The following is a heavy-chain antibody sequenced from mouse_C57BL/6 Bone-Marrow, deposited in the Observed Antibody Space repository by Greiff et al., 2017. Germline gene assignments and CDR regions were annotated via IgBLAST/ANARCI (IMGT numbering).Heavy chain of an antibody. J-gene: IGHJ4*01. CDR2: ISSGGSYT. Sequence: VQLKESGGDLVKPGGSLKLSCAASGFTFSSYGMSWVRQTPDKRLEWVATISSGGSYTYYPDSVKGRFTISRDNAKNTLYLKMSSLKSEDTAMYYCARNYYAMDYWGQGTSVTVSS. CDR3: ARNYYAMDY. V-gene: IGHV5-6*01. CDR1: GFTFSSYG.